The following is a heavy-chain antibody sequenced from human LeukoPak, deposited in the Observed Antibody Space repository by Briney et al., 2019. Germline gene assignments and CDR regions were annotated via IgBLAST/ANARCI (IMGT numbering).Heavy chain of an antibody. CDR1: GYTFTSYY. J-gene: IGHJ4*02. V-gene: IGHV1-46*01. CDR2: INPSGGST. Sequence: ASVKVSCKASGYTFTSYYMHWVRQAPGQGLEWMGIINPSGGSTSYAQKFQGRVTMTRDMSTSTVYMELSSLRSEDTAAYYCARERGYCSSTSCYETGIDYWGQGTLVTVSS. CDR3: ARERGYCSSTSCYETGIDY. D-gene: IGHD2-2*01.